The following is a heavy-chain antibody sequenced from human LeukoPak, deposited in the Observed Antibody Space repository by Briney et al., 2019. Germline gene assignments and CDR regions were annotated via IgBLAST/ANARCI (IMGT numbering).Heavy chain of an antibody. CDR1: GFTFSSYG. V-gene: IGHV3-33*06. J-gene: IGHJ4*02. CDR3: AKDRRIAAAGMFCY. D-gene: IGHD6-13*01. CDR2: IWYDGSNK. Sequence: GGSLRLSCAASGFTFSSYGMHWVRQAPGKGLEWVAGIWYDGSNKYYADSVKGRFTIYRDNSKNTLYLQMNSLRAEDTAVYYCAKDRRIAAAGMFCYWGQGTLVTVSS.